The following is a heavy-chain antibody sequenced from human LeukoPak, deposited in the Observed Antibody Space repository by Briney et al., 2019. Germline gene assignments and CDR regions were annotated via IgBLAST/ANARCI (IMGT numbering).Heavy chain of an antibody. CDR3: TTEEVWDSSGYYRDY. J-gene: IGHJ4*02. V-gene: IGHV3-15*01. CDR1: GFTFSNAW. Sequence: GGSLRLSCAASGFTFSNAWMSWVRQAPGKGLEWVGRIKSKTDGGTTDYAAPVKGRFIMSRDDSKNTLYLQMNSLKTEDTAVYYCTTEEVWDSSGYYRDYWGQGTLVTVSS. CDR2: IKSKTDGGTT. D-gene: IGHD3-22*01.